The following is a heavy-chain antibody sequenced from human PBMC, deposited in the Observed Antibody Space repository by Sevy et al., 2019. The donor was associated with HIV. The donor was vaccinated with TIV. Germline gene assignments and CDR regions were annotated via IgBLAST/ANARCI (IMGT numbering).Heavy chain of an antibody. Sequence: GGSLRLSCAASGFTFSSYAMSWVRQAPGKGLEWVSAISGSGGSTYYADSVKGRFTTSRDNSKNTLYLQMNSLRAEDTAVYYCAKDREYSSSWYDPSDYWGQGTLVTVSS. D-gene: IGHD6-13*01. CDR3: AKDREYSSSWYDPSDY. CDR2: ISGSGGST. V-gene: IGHV3-23*01. J-gene: IGHJ4*02. CDR1: GFTFSSYA.